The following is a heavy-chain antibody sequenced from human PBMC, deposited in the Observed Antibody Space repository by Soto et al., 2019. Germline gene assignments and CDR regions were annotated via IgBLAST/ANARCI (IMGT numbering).Heavy chain of an antibody. D-gene: IGHD6-6*01. CDR1: GVSFSGYY. J-gene: IGHJ5*02. CDR2: INHRGST. V-gene: IGHV4-34*01. CDR3: ARTSRFDP. Sequence: SETLSLTCAVYGVSFSGYYWSWIRQPPGKGLEWIGEINHRGSTNYNPSLKSRVTISVDSSKNQFSLKLSSVTAADTAVYYCARTSRFDPWGQGTLVTVSS.